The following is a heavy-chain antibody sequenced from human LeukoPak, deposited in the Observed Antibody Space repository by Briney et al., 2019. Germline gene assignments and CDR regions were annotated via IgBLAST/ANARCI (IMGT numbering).Heavy chain of an antibody. CDR3: IASTITTRDF. V-gene: IGHV3-74*01. CDR2: INSDGITI. CDR1: GFTFSNYW. J-gene: IGHJ4*02. D-gene: IGHD5/OR15-5a*01. Sequence: PRGSLRLSCAASGFTFSNYWIQWVRQVPGKGLMWVSRINSDGITITYADSVKGRFTISRDNAKNTVYLQMNSLTAEDTAVYYCIASTITTRDFWGQGTLVTVSS.